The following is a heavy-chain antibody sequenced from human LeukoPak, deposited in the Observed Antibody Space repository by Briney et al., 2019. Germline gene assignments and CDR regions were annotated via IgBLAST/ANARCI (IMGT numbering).Heavy chain of an antibody. J-gene: IGHJ4*02. CDR2: IRYDGSNK. CDR3: AKMRFLEWLSYFDY. V-gene: IGHV3-30*02. D-gene: IGHD3-3*01. Sequence: PGGSLRLSCAASGFTFSSYGMHWVRQAPGKGLEWVAFIRYDGSNKYYADSVKGRFTISRDNSKNTLYLQMNSLGAEDTAVYYCAKMRFLEWLSYFDYWGQGTLVTVSS. CDR1: GFTFSSYG.